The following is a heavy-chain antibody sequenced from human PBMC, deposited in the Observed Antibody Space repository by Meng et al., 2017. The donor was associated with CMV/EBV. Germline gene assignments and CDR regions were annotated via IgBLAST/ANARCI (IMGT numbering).Heavy chain of an antibody. CDR2: IYSGGSST. Sequence: GESLKISCAASGFTFSSYAMSWVRQAPGKGLEWVSVIYSGGSSTYYADSVKGRFTISRDNSKNTLYLQMTGLRVEDTAVYYCAREPGRGAFDVWGQGTMVTVSS. D-gene: IGHD3-10*01. CDR3: AREPGRGAFDV. J-gene: IGHJ3*01. CDR1: GFTFSSYA. V-gene: IGHV3-23*03.